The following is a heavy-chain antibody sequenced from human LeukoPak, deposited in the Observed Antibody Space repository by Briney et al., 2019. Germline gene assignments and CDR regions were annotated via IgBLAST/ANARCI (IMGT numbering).Heavy chain of an antibody. CDR1: GYTFTSYG. CDR3: ARVPLFDVDTAMVSDY. Sequence: GASVKVCCKASGYTFTSYGISWVRQAPGQGLEWMGWISAYNGNTNYAQKLQGRVTMTTDTSTSTAYMELRSLRSDDTAVYYCARVPLFDVDTAMVSDYWGQGTLVTVSS. D-gene: IGHD5-18*01. J-gene: IGHJ4*02. CDR2: ISAYNGNT. V-gene: IGHV1-18*01.